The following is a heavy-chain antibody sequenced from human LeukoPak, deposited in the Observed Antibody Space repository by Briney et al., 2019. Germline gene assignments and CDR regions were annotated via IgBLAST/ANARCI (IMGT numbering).Heavy chain of an antibody. V-gene: IGHV4-38-2*02. Sequence: PSETLSLTCSVSGYSINSAYNWGWIRQPPGEGLEWVGSISHSGSTYYNPSLKSRVTISLDSSNNRFSLKLSSVTAADTAVYYCAGERSTNAFEIWGQGTVLTVSS. D-gene: IGHD3-3*01. CDR3: AGERSTNAFEI. CDR2: ISHSGST. J-gene: IGHJ3*02. CDR1: GYSINSAYN.